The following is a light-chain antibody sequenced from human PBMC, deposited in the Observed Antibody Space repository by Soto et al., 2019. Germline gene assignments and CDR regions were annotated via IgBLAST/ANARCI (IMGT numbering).Light chain of an antibody. CDR3: SSYARRSNLV. Sequence: QSVLTQPPSASGTPGQRVTISCSGSSSNIGSNYVYWYQQLPGTAPKLLIYEVSKRPSGVPDRFSGSKSGNTASLTVSGLQAEDEADYYCSSYARRSNLVFGGGTKVTVL. V-gene: IGLV1-47*01. CDR1: SSNIGSNY. J-gene: IGLJ2*01. CDR2: EVS.